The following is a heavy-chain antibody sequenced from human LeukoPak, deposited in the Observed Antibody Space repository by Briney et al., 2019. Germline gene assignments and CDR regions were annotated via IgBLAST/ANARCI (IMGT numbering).Heavy chain of an antibody. CDR3: AKGSHYSSSWSGYYMDV. D-gene: IGHD6-13*01. J-gene: IGHJ6*03. Sequence: TGGSLRLSCAASGFTFSSYAMSWVRQAPGKGLEWVSAISGSGGSTYYADSVKGRFTISRDNSKNTLYLQMNSLRAEDTAVYYCAKGSHYSSSWSGYYMDVWGKGTTVTVSS. V-gene: IGHV3-23*01. CDR1: GFTFSSYA. CDR2: ISGSGGST.